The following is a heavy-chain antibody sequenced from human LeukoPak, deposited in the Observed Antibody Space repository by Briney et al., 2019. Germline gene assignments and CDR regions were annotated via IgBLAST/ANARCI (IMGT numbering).Heavy chain of an antibody. V-gene: IGHV4-34*01. Sequence: PSETLSLTCAVYGGSFSGYYWSWIRQPPGKGLEWIGEINHSGSTNYNPSLKSRVTISVDTSKNQFPLKLSSVTAADTAVYYCAKANSSCWYKWGSFWFDPLGQGTLVTVSS. D-gene: IGHD6-19*01. CDR2: INHSGST. J-gene: IGHJ5*01. CDR1: GGSFSGYY. CDR3: AKANSSCWYKWGSFWFDP.